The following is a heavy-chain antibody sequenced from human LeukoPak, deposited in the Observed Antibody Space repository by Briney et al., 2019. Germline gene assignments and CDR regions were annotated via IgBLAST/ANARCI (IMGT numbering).Heavy chain of an antibody. D-gene: IGHD1-7*01. Sequence: PGGSLRLSCAASGFTFSNFGMHWVRQAPGKGLEWVSAISGGGGSTHYADSVKGRFTISRDNSKNTLYLQLNSLKAEDTAVYYCAKEGKTRNWNYFQAKPVYWGQGTLVIVSS. CDR3: AKEGKTRNWNYFQAKPVY. J-gene: IGHJ4*02. CDR1: GFTFSNFG. CDR2: ISGGGGST. V-gene: IGHV3-23*01.